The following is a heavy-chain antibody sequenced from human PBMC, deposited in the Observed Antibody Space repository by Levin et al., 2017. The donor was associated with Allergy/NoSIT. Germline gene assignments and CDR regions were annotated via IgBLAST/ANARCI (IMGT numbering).Heavy chain of an antibody. D-gene: IGHD1-26*01. J-gene: IGHJ5*02. CDR3: AKARIVGATPGADSNWFDP. Sequence: PGGSLRLSCAASGFTFSSYGMHWVRQAPGKGLEWVAVISYDGSNKYYADSVKGRFTISRDNSKNTLYLQMNSLRAEDTAVYYCAKARIVGATPGADSNWFDPWGQGTLVTVSS. V-gene: IGHV3-30*18. CDR1: GFTFSSYG. CDR2: ISYDGSNK.